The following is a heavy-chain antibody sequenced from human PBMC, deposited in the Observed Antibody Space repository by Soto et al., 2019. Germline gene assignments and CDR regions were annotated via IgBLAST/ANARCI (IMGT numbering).Heavy chain of an antibody. CDR1: GYTFTHYD. J-gene: IGHJ4*02. Sequence: QVQLVQSGADMKKPVASVKVSCKASGYTFTHYDINWVRQATGQGLEWMGWMNPNTGNTGFAQKFQDRVTMTRNTSISTAYMELSSLRSEDTALYFCARGGGGPPFDFWGQGTPVTVSS. D-gene: IGHD3-16*01. CDR3: ARGGGGPPFDF. CDR2: MNPNTGNT. V-gene: IGHV1-8*01.